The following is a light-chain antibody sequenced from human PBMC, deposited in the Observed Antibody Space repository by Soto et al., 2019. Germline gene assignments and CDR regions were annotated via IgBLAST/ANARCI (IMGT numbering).Light chain of an antibody. CDR2: KAS. V-gene: IGKV1-5*03. CDR3: RQYNSFPWT. J-gene: IGKJ1*01. Sequence: DIQMTQSPSTLSASVGDRVTITCRASQMISVWLAWYQQRPGKAPKLLIAKASNLESGVPSRISGSGSETEFTLTISSLPPDDFATYSCRQYNSFPWTFGQGTKVEMK. CDR1: QMISVW.